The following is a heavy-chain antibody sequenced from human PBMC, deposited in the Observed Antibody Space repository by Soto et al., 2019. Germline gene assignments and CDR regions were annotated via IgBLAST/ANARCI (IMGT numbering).Heavy chain of an antibody. CDR3: ARVAGNPWNPGNGFDM. Sequence: GGSLRLSCAASGFTVSSNYMSWVRQAPGKGLEWVSVIYNGGGTYYADSVKGRFTLSRDNSKNTLYLQMNNLRAEDTAVYYCARVAGNPWNPGNGFDMWGQGTMVTVSS. D-gene: IGHD1-1*01. V-gene: IGHV3-53*01. CDR1: GFTVSSNY. J-gene: IGHJ3*02. CDR2: IYNGGGT.